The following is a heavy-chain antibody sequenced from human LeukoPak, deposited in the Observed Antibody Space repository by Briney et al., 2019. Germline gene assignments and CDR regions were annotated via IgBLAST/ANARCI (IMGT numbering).Heavy chain of an antibody. J-gene: IGHJ6*02. CDR1: GFTFSSYW. CDR3: ASLGYSKGYYYGMDV. CDR2: INSDGSST. D-gene: IGHD4-11*01. V-gene: IGHV3-74*01. Sequence: GGSLRLSCAASGFTFSSYWMHWVRQAPGKGLVWVSRINSDGSSTSYADSVKGRFTISRDNAKNTLCLQMNSLRAEDTALYYCASLGYSKGYYYGMDVWGQGTTVTVSS.